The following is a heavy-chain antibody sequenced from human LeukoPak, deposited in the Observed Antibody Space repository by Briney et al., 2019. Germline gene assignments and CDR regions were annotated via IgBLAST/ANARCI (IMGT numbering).Heavy chain of an antibody. V-gene: IGHV1-69*05. D-gene: IGHD5-12*01. CDR2: IIPIFGTA. J-gene: IGHJ6*03. CDR1: GGTFSSYA. CDR3: ARDRPTNSGYEVDYYYYYMDV. Sequence: SVKVSCKASGGTFSSYAISWVRQAPGQGLEWMGGIIPIFGTANYAQKFQGRVTITTDESTSAAYMELSSLRSEDTAVYYCARDRPTNSGYEVDYYYYYMDVWGKGTTVTVSS.